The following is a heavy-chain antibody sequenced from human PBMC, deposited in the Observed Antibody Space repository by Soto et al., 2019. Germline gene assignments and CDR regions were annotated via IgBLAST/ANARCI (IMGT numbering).Heavy chain of an antibody. CDR1: GGSISSGGYY. CDR3: ATPSSGWYGERFDY. V-gene: IGHV4-31*03. Sequence: SETLSLTCTVSGGSISSGGYYWSWIRQHPGKGLEWIGYIYYSGSTYYNPSLKSRVTISVDTSKNQFSLKLSSVTAADTAVYYCATPSSGWYGERFDYWGQGTLVTVSS. J-gene: IGHJ4*02. CDR2: IYYSGST. D-gene: IGHD6-19*01.